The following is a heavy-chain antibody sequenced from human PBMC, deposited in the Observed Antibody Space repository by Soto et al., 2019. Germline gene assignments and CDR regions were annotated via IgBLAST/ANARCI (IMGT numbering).Heavy chain of an antibody. CDR2: ISAHNGNT. Sequence: QVHLVQSGAEVKKPGASVKVSCKASGYTFTSYGITWVRQAPGQGLEWMGWISAHNGNTDYAQKLQGRVIVTRDTSTSTAYMELRSLLSDDTAGYYCARGRYGDYWGQGAVVTVSS. CDR1: GYTFTSYG. D-gene: IGHD1-1*01. V-gene: IGHV1-18*01. J-gene: IGHJ4*02. CDR3: ARGRYGDY.